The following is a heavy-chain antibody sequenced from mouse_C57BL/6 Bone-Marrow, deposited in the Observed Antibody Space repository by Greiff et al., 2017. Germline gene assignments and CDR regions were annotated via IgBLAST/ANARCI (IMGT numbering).Heavy chain of an antibody. D-gene: IGHD1-1*01. CDR3: ARGPSRRRFTFDY. J-gene: IGHJ2*01. Sequence: EVKLVESGGGLVKPGGSLKLSCAASGFTFSDYGMHWVRQAPEKGLEWVAYISSGSSTIYYADTVKGRFTISRDNAKNTLFLQMTSLRPEDTAMYYCARGPSRRRFTFDYWGQGTTLTVSS. CDR1: GFTFSDYG. V-gene: IGHV5-17*01. CDR2: ISSGSSTI.